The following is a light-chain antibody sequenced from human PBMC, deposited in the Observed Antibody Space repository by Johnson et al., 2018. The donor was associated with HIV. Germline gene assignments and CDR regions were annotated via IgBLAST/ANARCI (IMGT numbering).Light chain of an antibody. CDR1: SSNIGNNY. Sequence: QSVLTQPPSVSAAPGQKVTISCSGSSSNIGNNYVSWYQQLPGTAPKLLIYENNKRPSGIPDRFSGSKSGTSATLGITGLQTGDEADYYCGTWDSTFYVFVTGTKVTVL. V-gene: IGLV1-51*02. CDR3: GTWDSTFYV. CDR2: ENN. J-gene: IGLJ1*01.